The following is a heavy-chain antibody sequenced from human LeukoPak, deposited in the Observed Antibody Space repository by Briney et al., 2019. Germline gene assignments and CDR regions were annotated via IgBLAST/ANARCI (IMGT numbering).Heavy chain of an antibody. J-gene: IGHJ4*02. CDR1: GGSINNYY. Sequence: PSETLSLTCTVSGGSINNYYWSWIRQPPGKGLEWIGYIYYSGSTNYNPSLKSRVTISLDTSKNQFSLNLNSVTAADTAVYYCARVATGTFDYWGQGTLVTVSS. D-gene: IGHD1-1*01. CDR2: IYYSGST. V-gene: IGHV4-59*01. CDR3: ARVATGTFDY.